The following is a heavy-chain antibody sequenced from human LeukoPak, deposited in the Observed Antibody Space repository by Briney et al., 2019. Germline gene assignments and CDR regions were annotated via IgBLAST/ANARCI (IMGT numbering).Heavy chain of an antibody. J-gene: IGHJ4*02. V-gene: IGHV3-48*04. CDR1: GFTFSSYS. CDR3: ARDSVQDYYDSSGYLPFDY. CDR2: ISSSSSTI. D-gene: IGHD3-22*01. Sequence: GGSLRLSCAASGFTFSSYSMNWVRQAPGKGLEWVSYISSSSSTIYYADSVKGRFTISRDNAKNSLYLQMNSLRAEDTAVYYCARDSVQDYYDSSGYLPFDYWGQGTLVTVSS.